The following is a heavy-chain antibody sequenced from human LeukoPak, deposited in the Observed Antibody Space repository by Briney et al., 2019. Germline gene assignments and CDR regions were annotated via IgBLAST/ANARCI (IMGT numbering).Heavy chain of an antibody. CDR3: ASDYRIAAAGTSPQPFDY. V-gene: IGHV1-69*04. Sequence: GASVKVSCKASGGTFSSYAISWVRQAPGQGHEWMGRIIPILGIANYAQKFQGRVTITADKSTSTAYMELSSLRSEDTAVYYCASDYRIAAAGTSPQPFDYWGQGTLVTVSS. J-gene: IGHJ4*02. D-gene: IGHD6-13*01. CDR2: IIPILGIA. CDR1: GGTFSSYA.